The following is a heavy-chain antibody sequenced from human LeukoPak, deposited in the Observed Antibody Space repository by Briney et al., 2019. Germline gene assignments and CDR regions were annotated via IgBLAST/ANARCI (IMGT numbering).Heavy chain of an antibody. D-gene: IGHD4-23*01. CDR3: ARVSGKIDY. Sequence: ASETLSLTCTVSGGSISSYHWSWIRQPPGKGLEWIGYIYYSGSANYNPSLRSRVTISVDTSKNQFSLKLSSVTAADTAVYYCARVSGKIDYWGQGTLVTVSS. J-gene: IGHJ4*02. CDR1: GGSISSYH. V-gene: IGHV4-59*01. CDR2: IYYSGSA.